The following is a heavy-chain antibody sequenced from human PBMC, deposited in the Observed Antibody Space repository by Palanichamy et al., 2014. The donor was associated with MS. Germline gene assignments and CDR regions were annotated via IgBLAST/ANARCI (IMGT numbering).Heavy chain of an antibody. J-gene: IGHJ4*02. V-gene: IGHV4-61*01. CDR1: VAPSAVVVTT. D-gene: IGHD3-10*01. Sequence: QVQLAGVGPRTGEAFRRPCPSPALSLVAPSAVVVTTGAGSGSPREGTGVDWVYLLQWEHQLQPSLKSRVTISVDTSKNQFSLKLSSVTAADTAVYFCARNYYGSGTDFDSWGQGTLVTVSS. CDR3: ARNYYGSGTDFDS. CDR2: LLQWEH.